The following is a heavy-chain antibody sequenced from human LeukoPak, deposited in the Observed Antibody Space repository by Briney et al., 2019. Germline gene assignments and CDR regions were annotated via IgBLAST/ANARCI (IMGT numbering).Heavy chain of an antibody. D-gene: IGHD3-10*01. V-gene: IGHV3-23*01. CDR3: AKPMVRGRYYFDY. Sequence: GGSLRLSCAASGFTFSSYAMSWVRQAPGKGLEWVSAISGSGGSTYYADSVKGRFTISRDNSKNTLYLQMNSLRAGDTAVYYCAKPMVRGRYYFDYWGQGTPVTVSS. CDR2: ISGSGGST. J-gene: IGHJ4*02. CDR1: GFTFSSYA.